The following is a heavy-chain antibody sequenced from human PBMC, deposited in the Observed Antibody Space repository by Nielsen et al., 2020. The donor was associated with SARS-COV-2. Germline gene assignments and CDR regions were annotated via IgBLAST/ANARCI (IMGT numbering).Heavy chain of an antibody. J-gene: IGHJ4*02. V-gene: IGHV3-7*01. CDR3: ARAHGITMVRGVISFDY. Sequence: GGSLRLSCAASGFTFSDYWMSWVRQAPGKGLEWVADIKQDGSEKHYVDSVMGRFTISRDNAKNSLYLQMNSLRAEDTAVYYCARAHGITMVRGVISFDYWGQGTLVTVSS. CDR1: GFTFSDYW. CDR2: IKQDGSEK. D-gene: IGHD3-10*01.